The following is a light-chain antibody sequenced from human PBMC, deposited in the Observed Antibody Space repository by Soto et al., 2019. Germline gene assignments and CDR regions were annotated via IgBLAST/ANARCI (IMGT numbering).Light chain of an antibody. V-gene: IGKV3-20*01. J-gene: IGKJ3*01. Sequence: EIVLTQSPGTLSWSLGERATLSCRASQSVSQYLAWYQQKPGQAPRLLIYGASSRANGIPGRFSGSGSGTDFTVTINGLEPEDVAVYYCQQYATSARLTFGPGTNVDI. CDR3: QQYATSARLT. CDR1: QSVSQY. CDR2: GAS.